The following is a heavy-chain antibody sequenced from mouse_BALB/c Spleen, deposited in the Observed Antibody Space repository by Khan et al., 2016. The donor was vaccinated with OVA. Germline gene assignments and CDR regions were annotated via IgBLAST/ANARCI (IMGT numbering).Heavy chain of an antibody. CDR3: AGERSDC. CDR2: INPSSGYT. Sequence: QVRLQQSGAELAKPGASVKMSCKASGYTFTSYWMHWVKQRPGQGLEWIGYINPSSGYTEYNQNFKDKATLTADKSSSTAYMQLSSLTSEDSAVYYCAGERSDCWGQGTTLTVAS. V-gene: IGHV1-7*01. CDR1: GYTFTSYW. J-gene: IGHJ2*01.